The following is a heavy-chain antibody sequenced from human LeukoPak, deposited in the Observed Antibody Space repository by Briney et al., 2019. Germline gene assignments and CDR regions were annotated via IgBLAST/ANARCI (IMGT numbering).Heavy chain of an antibody. Sequence: ASETLSLTCTVSGDSISRYYWSWIRQPAGKGLEWIGRIYNGGIITYNPSLKSRVTISVDTSKNQFSLKLSSVTAADTAVYYCAREVYYDILTGYCDYWGQGTLVTVSS. CDR2: IYNGGII. J-gene: IGHJ4*02. D-gene: IGHD3-9*01. CDR1: GDSISRYY. CDR3: AREVYYDILTGYCDY. V-gene: IGHV4-4*07.